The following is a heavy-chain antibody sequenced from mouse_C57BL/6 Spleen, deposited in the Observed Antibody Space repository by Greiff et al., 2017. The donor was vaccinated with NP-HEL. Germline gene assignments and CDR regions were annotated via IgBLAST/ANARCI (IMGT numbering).Heavy chain of an antibody. J-gene: IGHJ4*01. V-gene: IGHV7-3*01. CDR3: ARYVLFYAMDY. CDR1: GFTFTDYY. D-gene: IGHD6-5*01. CDR2: IRNKANGYTT. Sequence: EVQGVESGGGLVQPGGSLSLSCAASGFTFTDYYMSWVRQPPGKALEWLGFIRNKANGYTTEYSASVKGRFTISRDNSQSILYLQMNALRAEDSATYYCARYVLFYAMDYWGQRTSVTVSS.